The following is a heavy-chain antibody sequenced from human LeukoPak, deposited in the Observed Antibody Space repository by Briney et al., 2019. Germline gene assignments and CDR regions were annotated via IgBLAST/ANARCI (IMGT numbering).Heavy chain of an antibody. Sequence: PGGSLRLSCAASGFTFSSYAMSWVRQAPGKGLEWVSAISGSGGSTYYADSVKGRFTISRDNSKNTLYLQMNSLRAEDTAVYYCAKVSSSWYENPSWFDPWGQGTLVTVSS. CDR2: ISGSGGST. J-gene: IGHJ5*02. D-gene: IGHD6-13*01. V-gene: IGHV3-23*01. CDR3: AKVSSSWYENPSWFDP. CDR1: GFTFSSYA.